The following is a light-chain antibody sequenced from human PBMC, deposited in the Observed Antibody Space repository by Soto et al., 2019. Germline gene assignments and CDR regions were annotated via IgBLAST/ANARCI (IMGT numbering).Light chain of an antibody. CDR2: GAS. V-gene: IGKV3-20*01. Sequence: EIVLTQSPGTLSLSPGERAVLSCTASQSLSSTSLAWYQQKPGHGPRLLIYGASRRATSIPDRFSAIESGTDFTVNISPLEPEDFAVYFCQQYDTTPWTFGQGTRVE. CDR1: QSLSSTS. CDR3: QQYDTTPWT. J-gene: IGKJ1*01.